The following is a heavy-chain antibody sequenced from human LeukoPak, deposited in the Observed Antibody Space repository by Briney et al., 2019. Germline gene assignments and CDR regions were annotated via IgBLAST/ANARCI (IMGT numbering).Heavy chain of an antibody. V-gene: IGHV3-30-3*01. CDR2: ISYDGSNK. Sequence: GGSLRLSCAASGFTFSSYAMHWVRQAPGKGLEWVAVISYDGSNKYYADSVKGRFTISRDNSKNTLYLQMNSLRAEVTAVYYCAREKIVVVVPFDYWGQGTLVTVSS. J-gene: IGHJ4*02. D-gene: IGHD3-22*01. CDR3: AREKIVVVVPFDY. CDR1: GFTFSSYA.